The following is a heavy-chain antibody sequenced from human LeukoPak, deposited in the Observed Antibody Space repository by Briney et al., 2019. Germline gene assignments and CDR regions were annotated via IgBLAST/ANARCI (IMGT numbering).Heavy chain of an antibody. V-gene: IGHV4-31*03. D-gene: IGHD3-22*01. Sequence: PSQTLSLTCTVSGGSISSGGYYWSWIRQHPGKGLEWIGYIYYSGSTYYNPSLKSRVTISVDTSKNQFSLKLSSVTAADTAVYYCAREDYYDSSGPQGFDPWAREPWSPSPQ. CDR2: IYYSGST. J-gene: IGHJ5*02. CDR1: GGSISSGGYY. CDR3: AREDYYDSSGPQGFDP.